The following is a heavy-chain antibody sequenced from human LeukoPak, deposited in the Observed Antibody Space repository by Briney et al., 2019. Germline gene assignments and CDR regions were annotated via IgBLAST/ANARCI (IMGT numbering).Heavy chain of an antibody. D-gene: IGHD1-26*01. V-gene: IGHV3-48*04. CDR3: AREVGAVDY. CDR2: ISSSGSTI. Sequence: GGPLRLSCAASGFTFSSYAMSWVRQAPGKGLEWVSYISSSGSTIYYADSVKGRFTISRDNAKNSLYLQMDSLRAEDTAVYYCAREVGAVDYWGQGTLVTVSS. CDR1: GFTFSSYA. J-gene: IGHJ4*02.